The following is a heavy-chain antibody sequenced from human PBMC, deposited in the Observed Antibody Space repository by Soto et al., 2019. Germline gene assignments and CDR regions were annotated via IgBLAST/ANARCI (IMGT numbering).Heavy chain of an antibody. CDR3: ARGVSSNSYGMDV. V-gene: IGHV3-33*01. J-gene: IGHJ6*02. Sequence: QVQVVESGGSVVQPGRSLRLSCATSGFSFRSYGMRWVRQAPGKGLEWVSIIWYDGGNKYYADSVKGRFTISRDNSKNTLYLQMNSLRAEDTAVYYCARGVSSNSYGMDVWGQGTTVTVSS. D-gene: IGHD4-4*01. CDR1: GFSFRSYG. CDR2: IWYDGGNK.